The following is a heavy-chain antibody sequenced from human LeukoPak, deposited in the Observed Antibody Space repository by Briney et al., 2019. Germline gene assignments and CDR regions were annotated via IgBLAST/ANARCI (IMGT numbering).Heavy chain of an antibody. CDR2: ISGSGGST. V-gene: IGHV3-23*01. CDR3: AKDRHSSSWYYFDY. J-gene: IGHJ4*02. D-gene: IGHD6-13*01. Sequence: PGGSLRLSCAASGFTFSSYAMSWVRQAPGKELEWVSAISGSGGSTYYADSVKGRFTISRDNSKNTLYLQMNSLRAEDTAVYYCAKDRHSSSWYYFDYWGQGTLVTVSS. CDR1: GFTFSSYA.